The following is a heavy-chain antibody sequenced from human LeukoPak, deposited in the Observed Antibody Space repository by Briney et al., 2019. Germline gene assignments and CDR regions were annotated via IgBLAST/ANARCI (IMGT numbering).Heavy chain of an antibody. CDR3: AKGALPAAFDI. Sequence: SETLSLTCTVSGGSISSGGYYWSWIRQHPGKGLEWIGYIYYSGSTYYNPSLKSRVTISVDTSKNQFSLKLSSVTAADTAVYYCAKGALPAAFDIWGQGTMVTVSS. CDR1: GGSISSGGYY. V-gene: IGHV4-31*03. J-gene: IGHJ3*02. CDR2: IYYSGST.